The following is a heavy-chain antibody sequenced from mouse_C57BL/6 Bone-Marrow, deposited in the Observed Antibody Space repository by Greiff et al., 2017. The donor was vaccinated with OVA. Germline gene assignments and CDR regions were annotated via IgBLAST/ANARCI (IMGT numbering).Heavy chain of an antibody. CDR1: GFSLTSYG. CDR2: IWSGGST. Sequence: VKLMESGPGLVQPSQCLSITCTVSGFSLTSYGVHWVRQSPGKGLEWLGVIWSGGSTDYNAAFISRLSISKDNSKSQVFFKMNSLQADDTAIYYCARLGRSFAYWGQGTLVTVSA. CDR3: ARLGRSFAY. V-gene: IGHV2-2*01. J-gene: IGHJ3*01. D-gene: IGHD4-1*01.